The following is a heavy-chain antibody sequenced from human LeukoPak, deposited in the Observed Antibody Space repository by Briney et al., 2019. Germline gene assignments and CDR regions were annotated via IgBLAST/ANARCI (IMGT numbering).Heavy chain of an antibody. J-gene: IGHJ4*02. D-gene: IGHD6-13*01. CDR2: ISYDETNK. CDR1: GFSFSSYG. V-gene: IGHV3-30*18. CDR3: AKAGYSSSWYRLDS. Sequence: GGSLRLSCAASGFSFSSYGMHWVRQAPGKGLAWVALISYDETNKYYADSVKGRFTISRDNSKNTLFLQMNSLRAEDTAVYYCAKAGYSSSWYRLDSWGQGTLVTVSP.